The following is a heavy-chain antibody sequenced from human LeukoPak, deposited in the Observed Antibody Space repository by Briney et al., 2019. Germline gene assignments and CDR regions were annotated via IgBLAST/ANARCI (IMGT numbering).Heavy chain of an antibody. J-gene: IGHJ6*02. CDR2: INAGNGNT. V-gene: IGHV1-3*01. D-gene: IGHD2-2*01. CDR1: GYTFTSYA. Sequence: ASVKVSCKASGYTFTSYAMHWVRQAPGQRREWMGWINAGNGNTKYSQKFQGRVTITRDTSASTAYMELSSLRSEDTAVYYCASSDIVVVPAALFDYYYYYGMDVWGQGTTVTVSS. CDR3: ASSDIVVVPAALFDYYYYYGMDV.